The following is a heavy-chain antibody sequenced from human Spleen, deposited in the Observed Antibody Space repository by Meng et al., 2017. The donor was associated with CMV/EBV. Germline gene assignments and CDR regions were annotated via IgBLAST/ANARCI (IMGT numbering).Heavy chain of an antibody. V-gene: IGHV1-18*04. J-gene: IGHJ6*02. Sequence: ASVKVSCKASGYTFTSYYMHWVRQAPGQGLEWMGWISAYNGNTNYAQKLQGRVTMTTDTSTSTAYMELRSLRSEDTAVYYCAREGYCSGARRRYGLDVWGQGTTVTVSS. CDR1: GYTFTSYY. D-gene: IGHD2-15*01. CDR3: AREGYCSGARRRYGLDV. CDR2: ISAYNGNT.